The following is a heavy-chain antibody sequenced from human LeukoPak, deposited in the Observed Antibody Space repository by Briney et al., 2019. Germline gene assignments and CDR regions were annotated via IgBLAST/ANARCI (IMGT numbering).Heavy chain of an antibody. V-gene: IGHV3-9*03. CDR2: ISWNSGSI. J-gene: IGHJ5*02. CDR1: GFTFDDYA. D-gene: IGHD2-2*02. Sequence: GGSLRLSCAASGFTFDDYAMHWVRQASGKGLEWVSGISWNSGSIGYTDSVKGRFTISRDNAKNSLYLQMNSLRAEDMALYYCAKDTRPLLYPAGWFDPWGQGTLVTVSS. CDR3: AKDTRPLLYPAGWFDP.